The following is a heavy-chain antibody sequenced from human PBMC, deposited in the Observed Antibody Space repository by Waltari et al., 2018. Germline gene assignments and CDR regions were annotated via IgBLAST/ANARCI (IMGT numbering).Heavy chain of an antibody. J-gene: IGHJ4*02. Sequence: EVELLESGGTLVQPGGSLSVSCAASGVIFRSNAFSWVRQAPGKGLEWVSSISGTGENTYYAESVKGRFTISRDNSKNTVFLQMNNLRVDDTAIYYCARDPLNDYGGWDDYWGQGTLVTVSS. CDR1: GVIFRSNA. CDR3: ARDPLNDYGGWDDY. D-gene: IGHD4-17*01. CDR2: ISGTGENT. V-gene: IGHV3-23*01.